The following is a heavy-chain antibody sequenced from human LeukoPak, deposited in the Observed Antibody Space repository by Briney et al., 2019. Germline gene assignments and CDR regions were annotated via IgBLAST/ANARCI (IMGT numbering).Heavy chain of an antibody. CDR2: IYPGDSDT. Sequence: GESLEISCKGSGYSFTSYWLGWVRQMPGKGLEWMGIIYPGDSDTRYSPSFQGQVTISADKSISTAYLQWSSLKAWGTVMYFITLQSQLAHSSSWYDYWGQGTLVTVSS. CDR3: TLQSQLAHSSSWYDY. D-gene: IGHD6-13*01. CDR1: GYSFTSYW. J-gene: IGHJ4*02. V-gene: IGHV5-51*01.